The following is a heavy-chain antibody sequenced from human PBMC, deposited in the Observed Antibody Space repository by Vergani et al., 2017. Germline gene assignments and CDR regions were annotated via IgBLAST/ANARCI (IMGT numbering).Heavy chain of an antibody. Sequence: EVQLVESGGGLVQPGGSLRLSCAASGFPVSSNYMSWVRQAPGKGLEWVSVIYSGGSTYYADSVKGRITISRDNSKNTLYLQMNSLRAEDTAVYYCARFRYGRVDYWGQGTLVTVSS. V-gene: IGHV3-66*02. J-gene: IGHJ4*02. CDR1: GFPVSSNY. CDR2: IYSGGST. CDR3: ARFRYGRVDY. D-gene: IGHD1-1*01.